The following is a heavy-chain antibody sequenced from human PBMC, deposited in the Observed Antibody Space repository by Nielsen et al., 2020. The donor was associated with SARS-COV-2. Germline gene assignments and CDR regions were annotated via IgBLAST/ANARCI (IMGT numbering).Heavy chain of an antibody. Sequence: SETLSLTCTVSGGSISRYYWSWIRQPPGKGLEWIGEINHSGSTNYNPSLKSRVTISVDTSKNQFSLKLSSVTAADTAVYYCARDGMQLGMGYWGQGTLVTVSS. CDR1: GGSISRYY. J-gene: IGHJ4*02. D-gene: IGHD6-13*01. CDR2: INHSGST. CDR3: ARDGMQLGMGY. V-gene: IGHV4-34*01.